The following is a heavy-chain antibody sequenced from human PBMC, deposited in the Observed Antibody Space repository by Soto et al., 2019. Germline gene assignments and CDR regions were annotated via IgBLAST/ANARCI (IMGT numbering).Heavy chain of an antibody. CDR3: ARVGCSGGSCYTRRWFDP. CDR1: GGSISSGGYS. Sequence: QLQLQESGSGLVKPSQTLSLTCAVSGGSISSGGYSWSWIRQPPGKGLEWIGYIYHSGSTYYNPSLTSRVTISVDRSKNQFSLKLSSVTAADTAVYYCARVGCSGGSCYTRRWFDPWGQGTLVTVSS. J-gene: IGHJ5*02. V-gene: IGHV4-30-2*01. CDR2: IYHSGST. D-gene: IGHD2-15*01.